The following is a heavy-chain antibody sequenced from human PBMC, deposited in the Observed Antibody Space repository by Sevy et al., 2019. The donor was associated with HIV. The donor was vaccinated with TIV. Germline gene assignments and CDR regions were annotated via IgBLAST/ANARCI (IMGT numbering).Heavy chain of an antibody. Sequence: ASMKVSCKASGYTFTSYGISWVRQAPGQGLEWMGWISAYNGNTNYAQKLQGRVTMTTDTSTSTAYMELRSLRSDDTAVYYCAREKIVVVPAAIRRYYYYGIDVWGQGTTVTVSS. V-gene: IGHV1-18*04. CDR1: GYTFTSYG. CDR3: AREKIVVVPAAIRRYYYYGIDV. CDR2: ISAYNGNT. J-gene: IGHJ6*02. D-gene: IGHD2-2*02.